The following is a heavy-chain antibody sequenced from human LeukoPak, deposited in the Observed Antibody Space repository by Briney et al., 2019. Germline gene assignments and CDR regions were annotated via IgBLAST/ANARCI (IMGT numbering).Heavy chain of an antibody. V-gene: IGHV3-48*01. Sequence: PGGSLRLSCSVSGFAFSKYNMNWVRQAPGKGLEWISYINSGSSLIYYADSVKGRFTISRDNAKNSLYLQMSSLRADDSAVYYCARAWDGYSYGYYYWGQGTLVTVSS. D-gene: IGHD5-18*01. J-gene: IGHJ4*02. CDR3: ARAWDGYSYGYYY. CDR2: INSGSSLI. CDR1: GFAFSKYN.